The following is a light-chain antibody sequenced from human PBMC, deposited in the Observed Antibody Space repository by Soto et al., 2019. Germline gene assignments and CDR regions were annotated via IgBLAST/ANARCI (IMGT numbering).Light chain of an antibody. J-gene: IGKJ5*01. Sequence: IVLPQSPGTLSLSPGERATLSCRASQSVSSNLAWYQQKPGQAPRLLIYGASSRATGIPDRFSGSGSGTDFTLTISRLEPEDIAVYYCQHRSNWPPGFGQGTRLEIK. V-gene: IGKV3D-20*02. CDR2: GAS. CDR1: QSVSSN. CDR3: QHRSNWPPG.